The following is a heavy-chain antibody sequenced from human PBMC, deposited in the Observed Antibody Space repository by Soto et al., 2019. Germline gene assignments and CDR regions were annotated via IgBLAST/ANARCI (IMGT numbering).Heavy chain of an antibody. CDR1: GYSISSGYY. D-gene: IGHD1-26*01. J-gene: IGHJ4*02. CDR3: AREVRGSYFDY. CDR2: IYHSGST. Sequence: SETLSLTCAVSGYSISSGYYWGWIRQPPGKGLEWIGSIYHSGSTYHNPSLKSRVTISVDTSKNQFSLKLSSVTAADTAVYYCAREVRGSYFDYWGQGTLVTVSS. V-gene: IGHV4-38-2*02.